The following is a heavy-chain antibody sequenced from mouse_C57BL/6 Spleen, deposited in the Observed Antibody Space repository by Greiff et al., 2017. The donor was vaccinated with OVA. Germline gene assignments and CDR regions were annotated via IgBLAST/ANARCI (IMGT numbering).Heavy chain of an antibody. CDR1: GYSITSGYF. V-gene: IGHV3-6*01. CDR3: AREAYGSSYYFDY. CDR2: ISYDGSN. Sequence: VQLQQSGPGLVKPSQSLSLTCSVTGYSITSGYFWNWIRQFPGNKLVWMGYISYDGSNNYNPSLKNRISITRDTSKNQFFLKLNSVTTEDTATYYCAREAYGSSYYFDYWGQGTTLTVSS. J-gene: IGHJ2*01. D-gene: IGHD1-1*01.